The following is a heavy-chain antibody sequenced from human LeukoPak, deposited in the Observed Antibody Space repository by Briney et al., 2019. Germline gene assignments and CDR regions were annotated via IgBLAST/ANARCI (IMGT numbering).Heavy chain of an antibody. CDR3: AKDPTRVYYYDSSGYYSSLDY. CDR2: ISYDGSIK. CDR1: GFTFRSYA. J-gene: IGHJ4*02. Sequence: LLGKSLRLSCAASGFTFRSYAIHWVRQAPGKGLEWVAFISYDGSIKYYADSVKGRFTISRDNSKNTLYLQMNSLRAEDTAVYYCAKDPTRVYYYDSSGYYSSLDYWGQGTLVTVSS. V-gene: IGHV3-30-3*01. D-gene: IGHD3-22*01.